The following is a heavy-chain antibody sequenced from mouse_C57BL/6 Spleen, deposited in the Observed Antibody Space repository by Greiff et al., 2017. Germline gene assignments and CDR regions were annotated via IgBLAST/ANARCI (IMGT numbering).Heavy chain of an antibody. Sequence: EVKVVESGGGLVQPKGSLKLSCAASGFTFNTYAMHWVRQAPGKGLEWVARIRSKSSNYATYYADSVKDRFTISRDDSQSMLYLEMNNLKTEDTARYYWGRDERGYYGYDGYFDVWGTGTTVTVSS. D-gene: IGHD2-2*01. J-gene: IGHJ1*03. CDR1: GFTFNTYA. CDR3: GRDERGYYGYDGYFDV. V-gene: IGHV10-3*01. CDR2: IRSKSSNYAT.